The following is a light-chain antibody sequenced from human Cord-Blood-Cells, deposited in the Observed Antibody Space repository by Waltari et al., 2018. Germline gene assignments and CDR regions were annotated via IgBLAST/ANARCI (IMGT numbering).Light chain of an antibody. CDR2: DVS. V-gene: IGLV2-14*01. CDR3: SSYTSSSTV. J-gene: IGLJ2*01. CDR1: SSDVGGYNY. Sequence: QSALTQPASVSGSPGQSITISCTGTSSDVGGYNYVSWYQQHPGEAPKLMIYDVSNLPSVVSNRFSGSKSGNTASLTISGLQAEDEADYYCSSYTSSSTVFGGGTKLTVL.